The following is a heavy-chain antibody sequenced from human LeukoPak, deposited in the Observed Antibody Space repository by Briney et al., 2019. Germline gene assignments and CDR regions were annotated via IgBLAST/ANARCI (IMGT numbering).Heavy chain of an antibody. D-gene: IGHD5-18*01. CDR2: IYYSGST. V-gene: IGHV4-39*01. Sequence: SETLSLTCTVSGGSISSSNYYWGWIRQPPGKGLEWIGSIYYSGSTYYNPSLKSGVAISVDTSKNQFSLKLSSVTAADTAVYYCASSSAMVTHSFDYWGQGTLVTVSS. CDR1: GGSISSSNYY. J-gene: IGHJ4*02. CDR3: ASSSAMVTHSFDY.